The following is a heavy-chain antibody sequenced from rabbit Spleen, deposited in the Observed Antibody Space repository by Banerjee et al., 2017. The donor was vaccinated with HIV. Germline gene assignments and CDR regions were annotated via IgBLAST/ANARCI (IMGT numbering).Heavy chain of an antibody. CDR2: IVINSSGNT. CDR3: AREVLYAAYAGFGDATLYYFDL. D-gene: IGHD6-1*01. J-gene: IGHJ4*01. V-gene: IGHV1S45*01. Sequence: QEQLVEYGGGLVQPGASLTLTCTASGFSVSSGYYMCWVRQAPGKGLECIACIVINSSGNTYYASWAKGRFTISKTSSTTVTLQMTSLTAADTATYFCAREVLYAAYAGFGDATLYYFDLWGPGTLVTVS. CDR1: GFSVSSGYY.